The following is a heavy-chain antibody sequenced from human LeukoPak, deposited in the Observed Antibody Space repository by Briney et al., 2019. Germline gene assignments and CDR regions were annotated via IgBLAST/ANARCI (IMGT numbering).Heavy chain of an antibody. J-gene: IGHJ4*02. CDR2: IKPDGSEK. CDR1: DFTLSNYW. V-gene: IGHV3-7*01. Sequence: GGSLRLSCVASDFTLSNYWMKWVRQAPGKGLEWVATIKPDGSEKYYVDSVKGRFTISKDNAKNSLYLEMNSLRAEDTAAYYCARDDGDYWGQGTLVTVSS. CDR3: ARDDGDY.